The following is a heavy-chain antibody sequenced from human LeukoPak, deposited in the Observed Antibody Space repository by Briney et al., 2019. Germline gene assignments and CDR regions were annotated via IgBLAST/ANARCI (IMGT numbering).Heavy chain of an antibody. Sequence: SETLSLTCTVSGGSISSGSYYWSWIRQPAGKGLEWIGRIYTSGSTNYNPSLKSRVTISVDTSKNQFSLKLSSVTAADTAVYYCAREYQLLGTVYNYFDPWGQGTLVTVSS. V-gene: IGHV4-61*02. CDR3: AREYQLLGTVYNYFDP. J-gene: IGHJ5*02. D-gene: IGHD2-2*01. CDR2: IYTSGST. CDR1: GGSISSGSYY.